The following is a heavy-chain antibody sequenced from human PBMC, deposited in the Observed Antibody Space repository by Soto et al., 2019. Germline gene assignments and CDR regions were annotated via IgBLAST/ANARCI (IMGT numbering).Heavy chain of an antibody. J-gene: IGHJ6*02. CDR2: ISGSGGST. CDR1: GFTFSSYA. Sequence: GGSLRLSCAASGFTFSSYAMSWVRQAPGKGLEWVSAISGSGGSTYYADSVKGRCTISRDNAKNTLYLQMNSLRAEDTAVYYCAKGIKPHGRVVVAAYYYGMDVWGQGTTVTVSS. D-gene: IGHD2-15*01. V-gene: IGHV3-23*01. CDR3: AKGIKPHGRVVVAAYYYGMDV.